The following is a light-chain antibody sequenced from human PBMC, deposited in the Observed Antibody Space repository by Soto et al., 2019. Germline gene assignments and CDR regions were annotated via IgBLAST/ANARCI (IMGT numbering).Light chain of an antibody. J-gene: IGKJ2*01. Sequence: DIEMTQSPSSLSVSVGDRVTITCRASHTISTYLNWYQQKPGKAPNLLIYAASSLQSGVPSRFSGVVSGTDFTLTISSLQPEDFATYYCQQSYSTPYTFGQGTKLEIK. V-gene: IGKV1-39*01. CDR3: QQSYSTPYT. CDR1: HTISTY. CDR2: AAS.